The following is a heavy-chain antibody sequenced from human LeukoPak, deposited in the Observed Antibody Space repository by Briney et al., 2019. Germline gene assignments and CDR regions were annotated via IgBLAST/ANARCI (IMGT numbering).Heavy chain of an antibody. CDR3: ARQNAWFAP. Sequence: PSETLSLTCTVSGGSISSSSYYWGWVRQPPGKGLEWIGTIYYSGNTYYKPSLKSRVTIFVDTSKNQFSLRLSSVTAADTAVSSCARQNAWFAPWGQETLSPSPQ. J-gene: IGHJ5*02. V-gene: IGHV4-39*01. CDR2: IYYSGNT. CDR1: GGSISSSSYY.